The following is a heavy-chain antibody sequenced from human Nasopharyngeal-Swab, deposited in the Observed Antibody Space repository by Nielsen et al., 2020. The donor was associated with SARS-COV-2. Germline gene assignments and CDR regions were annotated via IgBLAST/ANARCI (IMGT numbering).Heavy chain of an antibody. CDR1: GFTFDHYA. V-gene: IGHV3-9*01. D-gene: IGHD1-14*01. CDR3: VRGGLGTGLEN. Sequence: SLKISCTASGFTFDHYAMNWVRQAPGKGLEWVSGINWNSGSPGYADSVKGRFTISRDNAKNTLYLQMNSLRAEDTAVYYCVRGGLGTGLENWGQGTLVTVSS. CDR2: INWNSGSP. J-gene: IGHJ4*02.